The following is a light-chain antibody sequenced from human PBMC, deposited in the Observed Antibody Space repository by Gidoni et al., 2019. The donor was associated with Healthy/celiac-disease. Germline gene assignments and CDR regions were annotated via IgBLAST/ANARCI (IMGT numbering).Light chain of an antibody. CDR3: QSYDSSLRVV. CDR1: SSNIGAGYD. CDR2: GNS. Sequence: QSVLTQPPSVSGAPGQRVTISCTGSSSNIGAGYDVHWYQQLPGTAPKLLIYGNSNRPSWVPDRFSGSKSGTSASLAITGLQAEDEADYYCQSYDSSLRVVFGGGTKLTAL. J-gene: IGLJ2*01. V-gene: IGLV1-40*01.